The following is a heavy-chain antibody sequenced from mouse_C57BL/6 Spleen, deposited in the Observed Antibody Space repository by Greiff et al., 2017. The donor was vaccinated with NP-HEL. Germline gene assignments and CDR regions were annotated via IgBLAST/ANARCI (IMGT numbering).Heavy chain of an antibody. J-gene: IGHJ3*01. CDR1: GYTFTEYT. CDR2: FYPGSGSI. D-gene: IGHD2-3*01. Sequence: VKLQQSGAELVKPGASVKLSCKASGYTFTEYTIHWVKQRSGQGLEWIGWFYPGSGSIKYNEKFKDKATLTADKSSSTVYMELSRLTSEDSAVYFWARHEEKGYDGYPPWFAYWGQGTLVTVSA. V-gene: IGHV1-62-2*01. CDR3: ARHEEKGYDGYPPWFAY.